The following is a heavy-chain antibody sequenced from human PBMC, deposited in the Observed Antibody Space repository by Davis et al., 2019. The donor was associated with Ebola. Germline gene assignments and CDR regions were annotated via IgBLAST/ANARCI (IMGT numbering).Heavy chain of an antibody. D-gene: IGHD5-12*01. J-gene: IGHJ5*02. CDR3: ARGPASGYELGLFDP. CDR2: INPNGGST. Sequence: AASVKVSCKASGYTFTNYYLQWVRQAPGQGLEWMGIINPNGGSTIYAQKFQGRVTMTRDTSTSTVYMELSSLRSEDTAVYYCARGPASGYELGLFDPWGQGTLVTVSS. V-gene: IGHV1-46*01. CDR1: GYTFTNYY.